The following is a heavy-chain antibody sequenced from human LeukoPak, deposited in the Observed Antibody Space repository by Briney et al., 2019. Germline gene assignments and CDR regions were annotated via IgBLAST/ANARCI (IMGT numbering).Heavy chain of an antibody. CDR1: GGTLSTSA. CDR3: ARDHSSGWYVSDY. V-gene: IGHV1-46*01. Sequence: GASVKVSCKASGGTLSTSAISWVRQAPGQGLEWMGIINPSGGSTSYAQKFQGRVTMTRDTSTSTVYMELSSLRSEDTAVYYCARDHSSGWYVSDYWGQGTLVTVSS. CDR2: INPSGGST. D-gene: IGHD6-19*01. J-gene: IGHJ4*02.